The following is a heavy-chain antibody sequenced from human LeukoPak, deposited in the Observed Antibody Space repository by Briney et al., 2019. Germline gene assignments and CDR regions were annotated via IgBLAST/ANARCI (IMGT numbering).Heavy chain of an antibody. V-gene: IGHV1-2*02. D-gene: IGHD2-2*02. Sequence: ASVKVSRKASGYTFTGHYMHWVRQAPGQGIEWMGWINPNTGGTNYAQKFQGRVTMTRDTSISTAYMELSRLRSDDTAVYHCAREGAPGYCSSSSCYTIGYWGQGTLVTVSS. CDR1: GYTFTGHY. J-gene: IGHJ4*02. CDR2: INPNTGGT. CDR3: AREGAPGYCSSSSCYTIGY.